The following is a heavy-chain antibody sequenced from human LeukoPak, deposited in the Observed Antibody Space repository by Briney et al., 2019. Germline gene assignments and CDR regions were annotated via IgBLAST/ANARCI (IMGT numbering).Heavy chain of an antibody. CDR1: GGSISTYY. CDR2: IFYTGTT. J-gene: IGHJ4*02. D-gene: IGHD3-10*01. V-gene: IGHV4-59*08. Sequence: SETLSLTCTVSGGSISTYYWNWIRQSPGKGLEWIGDIFYTGTTNNKPSLKSRVTMSVDTSKNQSSLEVTSVTAADSAIYYCARTRTGSRVFDFWGQGILVTVSS. CDR3: ARTRTGSRVFDF.